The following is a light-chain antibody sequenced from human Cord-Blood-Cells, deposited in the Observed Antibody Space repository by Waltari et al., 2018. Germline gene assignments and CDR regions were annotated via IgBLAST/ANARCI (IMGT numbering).Light chain of an antibody. CDR2: DVS. Sequence: QSALTQPRSVSGSPGQSVTIPCTGTSSDVGGYNYFSWYQKHPGKAPKLMIYDVSKRPSGVPDRFSGSKSGNTASLTISGLQAEDEADYYCCSYAGSYTHYVFGTGTKVTVL. CDR3: CSYAGSYTHYV. V-gene: IGLV2-11*01. CDR1: SSDVGGYNY. J-gene: IGLJ1*01.